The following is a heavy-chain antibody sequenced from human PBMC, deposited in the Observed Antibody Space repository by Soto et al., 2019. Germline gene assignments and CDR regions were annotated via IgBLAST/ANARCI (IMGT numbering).Heavy chain of an antibody. V-gene: IGHV4-4*02. D-gene: IGHD6-19*01. CDR1: SASIITEQR. CDR3: ARSFGWYAIDH. CDR2: IHHSGST. J-gene: IGHJ4*02. Sequence: QMQLQESGPGLVKPSETLSLTCAVSSASIITEQRWTWVRQPPGKGLEWIGEIHHSGSTNNNPSLRSRVTMSVDKSKNQFSLNPNSVTAADTALYYCARSFGWYAIDHWGQGTLVIVSS.